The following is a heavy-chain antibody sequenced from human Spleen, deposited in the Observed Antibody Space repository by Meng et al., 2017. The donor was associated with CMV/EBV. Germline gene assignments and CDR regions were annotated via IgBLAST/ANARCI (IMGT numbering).Heavy chain of an antibody. V-gene: IGHV1-18*01. Sequence: CKASGYTFTSYGITWVRQAPGQGLEWMGWISAYNGNTNYAQKLQGRVTMTTDSAASTAYVELRSLRSDDTAMYYCARVNTVFGAASAWGQGTLVTVSS. CDR3: ARVNTVFGAASA. CDR2: ISAYNGNT. CDR1: GYTFTSYG. J-gene: IGHJ5*02. D-gene: IGHD3-3*01.